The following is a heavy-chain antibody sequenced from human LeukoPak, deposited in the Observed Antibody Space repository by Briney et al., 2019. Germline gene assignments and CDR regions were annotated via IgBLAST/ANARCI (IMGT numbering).Heavy chain of an antibody. Sequence: PGGSLRLSYAASGFTFSSYGMHWVRQAPGKGLEWVAFIRYDGSNKYYADSVKGRFTISRDNSKNTLYLQMNSLRAEDTAVFYCATGHCTTMIVVVIPEYYFDYWGQGTLVTVSS. V-gene: IGHV3-30*02. CDR1: GFTFSSYG. D-gene: IGHD3-22*01. J-gene: IGHJ4*02. CDR3: ATGHCTTMIVVVIPEYYFDY. CDR2: IRYDGSNK.